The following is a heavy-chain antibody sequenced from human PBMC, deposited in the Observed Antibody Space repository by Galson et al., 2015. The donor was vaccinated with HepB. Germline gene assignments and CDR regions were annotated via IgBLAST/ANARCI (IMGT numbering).Heavy chain of an antibody. V-gene: IGHV1-69*13. CDR3: ASSPYQLGDYNWFDP. CDR2: IIPIFGTA. CDR1: GGTFSSYA. D-gene: IGHD2-2*01. J-gene: IGHJ5*02. Sequence: SVKVSCKASGGTFSSYAISWVRQAPGQGLEWMGGIIPIFGTANYAQKFQGRVTITADESTSTAYMELSSLRSEDTAVYYCASSPYQLGDYNWFDPWGQGTLVTVSS.